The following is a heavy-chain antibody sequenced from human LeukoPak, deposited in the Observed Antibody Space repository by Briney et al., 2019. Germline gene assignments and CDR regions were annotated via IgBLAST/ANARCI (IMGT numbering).Heavy chain of an antibody. J-gene: IGHJ4*02. CDR1: GFTFSSYA. Sequence: GGSLRLSCAASGFTFSSYAMHWVRQAPGKGLEWVAVIWYDGSNKYYADSVKGRFTISRDNSKNTLYLQMNSLRAEDTAVYYCARAGRDFWSGYYDYWGQGTLVTVSS. CDR2: IWYDGSNK. V-gene: IGHV3-33*08. D-gene: IGHD3-3*01. CDR3: ARAGRDFWSGYYDY.